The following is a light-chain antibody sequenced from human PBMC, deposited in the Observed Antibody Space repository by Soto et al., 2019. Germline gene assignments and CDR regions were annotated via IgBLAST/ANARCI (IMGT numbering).Light chain of an antibody. CDR1: QSVSSTY. J-gene: IGKJ4*01. Sequence: EIVLTQSPGTLSLSPGERATLSCRASQSVSSTYLAWYQQKPGQPPRLLIYGASIRATGIPDRFSGSGSGTDFTLTISRLEPEDFAVYYCQQYESSPRTFGGGTKVEI. CDR2: GAS. CDR3: QQYESSPRT. V-gene: IGKV3-20*01.